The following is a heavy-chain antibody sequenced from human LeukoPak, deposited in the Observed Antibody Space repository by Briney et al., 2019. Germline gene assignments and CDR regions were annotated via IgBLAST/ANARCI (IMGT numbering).Heavy chain of an antibody. CDR2: MSDIGPNT. V-gene: IGHV3-23*01. CDR3: ARRLSLRFDAFAV. Sequence: GGSLRLSCAASGFTVTDYAMTWIRQSPGKGLEWVSSMSDIGPNTYYADSVKGRFTISRDTSKNTLFLQMNTLRAEDTALYYCARRLSLRFDAFAVWGPGTVVTVSS. J-gene: IGHJ3*01. D-gene: IGHD3-3*01. CDR1: GFTVTDYA.